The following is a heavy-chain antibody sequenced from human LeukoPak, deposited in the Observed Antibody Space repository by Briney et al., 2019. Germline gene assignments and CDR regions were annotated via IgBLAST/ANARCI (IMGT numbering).Heavy chain of an antibody. CDR1: GFTFSNYW. D-gene: IGHD2-21*02. Sequence: GGSLRLSCAASGFTFSNYWMSWVRQAPGKGLEWVANIKQDGSEKCYVDSVKGRFSISRDNAKNSLYLQMNSLRAEDTAVYYCARGRSPVTRNNWFDPWGQGTLVTVSS. J-gene: IGHJ5*02. CDR3: ARGRSPVTRNNWFDP. V-gene: IGHV3-7*01. CDR2: IKQDGSEK.